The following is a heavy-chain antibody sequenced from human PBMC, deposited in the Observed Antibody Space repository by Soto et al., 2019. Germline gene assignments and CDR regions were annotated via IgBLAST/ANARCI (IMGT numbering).Heavy chain of an antibody. J-gene: IGHJ4*02. Sequence: SENLSLTCTVSGCSISSYYWSWIQQPPGKGLEWIGYIYYSGSTNYNPSLKSRVTISVDTSKNQFSLKLSSVTAADTAVYYCARQAGPYSSSWYEGPFDYWGQGTLVTVSS. CDR1: GCSISSYY. CDR3: ARQAGPYSSSWYEGPFDY. CDR2: IYYSGST. V-gene: IGHV4-59*08. D-gene: IGHD6-13*01.